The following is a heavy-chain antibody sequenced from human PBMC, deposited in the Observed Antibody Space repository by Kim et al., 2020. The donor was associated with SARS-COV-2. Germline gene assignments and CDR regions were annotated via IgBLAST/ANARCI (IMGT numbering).Heavy chain of an antibody. CDR1: GFTFSSYG. Sequence: GGSLRLSCAASGFTFSSYGMHWVRQAPGKGLEWVAVISYDGSNKYYADSVKGRFTISRDNSKNTLYLQMNSLRAEDTAVYYCARDLGYCSGGSCYSGPFDIWGQGTMVTVSS. J-gene: IGHJ3*02. V-gene: IGHV3-33*05. CDR3: ARDLGYCSGGSCYSGPFDI. CDR2: ISYDGSNK. D-gene: IGHD2-15*01.